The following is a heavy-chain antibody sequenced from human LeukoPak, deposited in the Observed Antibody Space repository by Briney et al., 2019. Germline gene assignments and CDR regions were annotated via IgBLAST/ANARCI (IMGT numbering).Heavy chain of an antibody. V-gene: IGHV4-61*01. CDR1: GVSISSSSYY. CDR3: ARDFWTRFDP. CDR2: IYYSGST. Sequence: PSETLSLTCTVSGVSISSSSYYWSWIRQPPGKGLEWIGYIYYSGSTNYNPSLKSRVTISVDTSKNQFSLKLSSVTAADTAVYYCARDFWTRFDPWGQGTLVTVSS. J-gene: IGHJ5*02. D-gene: IGHD3/OR15-3a*01.